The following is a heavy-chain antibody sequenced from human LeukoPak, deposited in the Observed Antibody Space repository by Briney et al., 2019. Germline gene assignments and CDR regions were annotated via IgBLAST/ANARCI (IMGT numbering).Heavy chain of an antibody. Sequence: GASVKVSCKGYGYTFINHDIDWVRQATGQGPEWMGWMNPNSGNTGYAQKFQGRVTMTRNTSISTAYMELSSLRSEDTAVYYCARGYIAAADAFDIWGQGTMVTVSS. CDR2: MNPNSGNT. J-gene: IGHJ3*02. D-gene: IGHD6-13*01. CDR3: ARGYIAAADAFDI. V-gene: IGHV1-8*02. CDR1: GYTFINHD.